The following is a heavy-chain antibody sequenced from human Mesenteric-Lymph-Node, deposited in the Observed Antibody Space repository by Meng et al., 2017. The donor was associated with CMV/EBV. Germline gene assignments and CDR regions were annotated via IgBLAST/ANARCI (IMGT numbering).Heavy chain of an antibody. CDR2: INHSGST. CDR3: ARAPFDYFDSSGDPPDY. CDR1: GESFRNYY. J-gene: IGHJ4*02. Sequence: SETLSLTCAAYGESFRNYYWSWIRQPPGKGLEWIGEINHSGSTNYNPSLKSRVTISVDTSKTQFSLKLSSLTVADTAVYYCARAPFDYFDSSGDPPDYWGQGTLVTVSS. D-gene: IGHD3-22*01. V-gene: IGHV4-34*01.